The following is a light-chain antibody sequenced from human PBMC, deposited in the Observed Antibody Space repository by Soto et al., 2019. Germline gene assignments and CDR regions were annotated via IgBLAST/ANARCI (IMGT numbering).Light chain of an antibody. V-gene: IGKV1-33*01. CDR3: QQDDNLPRLT. CDR1: QDIRNY. J-gene: IGKJ4*01. CDR2: DAS. Sequence: DIQMTQSPSSLSASVGDRVTITCQASQDIRNYLNWYQQKPGKAPKLLIYDASDLETGVPSRFSGSGSGTDFAFAISRLQPEDIAIYCWQQDDNLPRLTFGGGTKVEIK.